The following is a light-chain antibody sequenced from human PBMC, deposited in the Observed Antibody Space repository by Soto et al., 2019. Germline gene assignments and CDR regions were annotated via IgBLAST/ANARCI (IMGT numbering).Light chain of an antibody. CDR1: QSVANNY. J-gene: IGKJ4*01. CDR3: EQYGTTPLT. CDR2: DAS. Sequence: EIVLTQSPGTLSLSPGERATLSFRASQSVANNYLAWYQQKPGQAPRFLIYDASSRATGIPDRFSGSGSGTDFTLTISRLEPEDFAVYYCEQYGTTPLTFGGGTKVEIK. V-gene: IGKV3-20*01.